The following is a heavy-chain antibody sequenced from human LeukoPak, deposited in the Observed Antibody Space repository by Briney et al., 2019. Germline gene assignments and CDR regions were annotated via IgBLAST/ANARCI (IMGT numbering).Heavy chain of an antibody. D-gene: IGHD5-12*01. Sequence: PGGSLRLSCAASGFTFSSYEMNWVRQAPGKGLEWVSYISSSGSTIYYADSVKGRFTISRDNAKNSLYLQMNSLRAEDTAVYYCARARGYSGYDYDYFDYWGQGTLVTVSS. J-gene: IGHJ4*02. CDR2: ISSSGSTI. CDR1: GFTFSSYE. CDR3: ARARGYSGYDYDYFDY. V-gene: IGHV3-48*03.